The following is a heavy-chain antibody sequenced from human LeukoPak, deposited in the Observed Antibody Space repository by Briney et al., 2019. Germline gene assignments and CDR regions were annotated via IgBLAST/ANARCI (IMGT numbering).Heavy chain of an antibody. CDR1: AFTFSSYG. Sequence: PGGSLRLSCAASAFTFSSYGMHWVRQAPGKGLEWVAVISYDGSNKYYADSVKGRFTISRDNSKNTLYLQMNSLRAEDTDVYYCAQDPAVVWFGSHPDYWGQGTLVTVSS. CDR3: AQDPAVVWFGSHPDY. J-gene: IGHJ4*02. CDR2: ISYDGSNK. V-gene: IGHV3-30*18. D-gene: IGHD3-10*01.